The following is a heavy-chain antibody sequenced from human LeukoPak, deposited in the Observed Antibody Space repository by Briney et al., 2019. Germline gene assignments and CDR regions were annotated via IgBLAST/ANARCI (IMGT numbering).Heavy chain of an antibody. D-gene: IGHD6-6*01. CDR2: INHSGST. CDR1: GGSFSGYY. V-gene: IGHV4-34*01. J-gene: IGHJ4*02. CDR3: ARRGYLGARPARPPYFDY. Sequence: SETLSLTCAVYGGSFSGYYWSWIRQPPGKGLEWIGEINHSGSTNYNPSLKSRVTISVDTSKNQFSLKLSSVTAADTAVYYCARRGYLGARPARPPYFDYWGQGTLVTVSS.